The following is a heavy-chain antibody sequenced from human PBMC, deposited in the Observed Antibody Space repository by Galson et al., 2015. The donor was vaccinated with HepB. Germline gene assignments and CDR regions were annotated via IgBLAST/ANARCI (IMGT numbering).Heavy chain of an antibody. V-gene: IGHV3-33*01. CDR2: VWYDGSKT. CDR3: ARDHPERDYNHTDV. J-gene: IGHJ6*03. Sequence: SLRLSCAASGFTFSTHGMHWVRQAPGKGLEWVAIVWYDGSKTYYADSVKGRFTISRDNSKNTLYLRMNSLRGEDTAVYYCARDHPERDYNHTDVWGKGTTVTLSS. D-gene: IGHD1-14*01. CDR1: GFTFSTHG.